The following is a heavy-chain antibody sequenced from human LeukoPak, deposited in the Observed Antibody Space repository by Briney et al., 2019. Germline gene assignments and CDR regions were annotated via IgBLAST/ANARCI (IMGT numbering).Heavy chain of an antibody. CDR1: GYSISSGYY. Sequence: PSETLSLTCTVSGYSISSGYYWGWIRQPPGKGLEWIGSIYHSGSTYYNPSLKSRVTISVDTSKNQFSLKLRSVTAADTALYYCARVSTSRMDGWGKGTTVTVSS. CDR3: ARVSTSRMDG. V-gene: IGHV4-38-2*02. J-gene: IGHJ6*03. D-gene: IGHD2-2*01. CDR2: IYHSGST.